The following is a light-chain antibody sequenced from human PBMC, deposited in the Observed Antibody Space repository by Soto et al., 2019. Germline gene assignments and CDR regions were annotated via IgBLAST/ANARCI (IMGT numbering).Light chain of an antibody. Sequence: EIVLTQSPATLSLSPGERATLSCRASQSINRHLAWYRQKPGQAPRLLINDASNRATGIPARFSGSGSGTDFTLTISSLEPEDFGVYYCQQRSNWPPVTFGGGTKLEIK. J-gene: IGKJ4*01. CDR2: DAS. V-gene: IGKV3-11*01. CDR3: QQRSNWPPVT. CDR1: QSINRH.